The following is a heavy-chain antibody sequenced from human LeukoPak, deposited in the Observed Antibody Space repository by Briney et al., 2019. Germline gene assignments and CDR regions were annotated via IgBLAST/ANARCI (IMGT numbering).Heavy chain of an antibody. D-gene: IGHD4-23*01. V-gene: IGHV3-7*03. CDR3: ARGRPHGNDY. CDR2: IKYDGTET. CDR1: GFIFSDTW. J-gene: IGHJ4*02. Sequence: GGSLRLSCASAGFIFSDTWMAWVRQAPGKGPEWVAYIKYDGTETNYVDSVRGRFTVSRDNVKNSLYLQMNSLRADDTALYYCARGRPHGNDYWGQGTLVTVSS.